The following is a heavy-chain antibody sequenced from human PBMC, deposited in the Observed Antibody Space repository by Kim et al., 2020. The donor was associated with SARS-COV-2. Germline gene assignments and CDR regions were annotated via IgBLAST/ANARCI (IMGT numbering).Heavy chain of an antibody. J-gene: IGHJ5*02. CDR2: ISRSSTYT. D-gene: IGHD6-13*01. CDR3: ARDLTIAVVGTDCFDP. V-gene: IGHV3-11*06. Sequence: GGSLRLSCAASGFTFSDYYMSWIRQAPGKGLEWVSYISRSSTYTNYADSVKGRFTISRDNARNSLYLQMNSLRAEDTAVYYCARDLTIAVVGTDCFDPWGQGTLVTVSS. CDR1: GFTFSDYY.